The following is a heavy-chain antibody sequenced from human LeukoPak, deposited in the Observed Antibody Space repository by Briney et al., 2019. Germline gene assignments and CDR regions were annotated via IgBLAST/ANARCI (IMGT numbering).Heavy chain of an antibody. CDR3: ARVSRGSYSADY. CDR1: GGSFSGYY. D-gene: IGHD1-26*01. V-gene: IGHV4-34*01. CDR2: INHSGST. J-gene: IGHJ4*02. Sequence: SETLSLTCAVYGGSFSGYYWSWIRQPPGKGLEWIGEINHSGSTNYNPSLKSRVTISVDTSKNQFSLKLSSVTAADTAVYYCARVSRGSYSADYWGQGTLVTVSS.